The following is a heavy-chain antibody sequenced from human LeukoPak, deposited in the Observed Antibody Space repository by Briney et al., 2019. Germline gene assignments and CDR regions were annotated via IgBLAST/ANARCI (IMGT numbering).Heavy chain of an antibody. CDR2: IYYSGST. CDR1: GGSISSYY. J-gene: IGHJ6*03. D-gene: IGHD1-26*01. V-gene: IGHV4-59*01. CDR3: ARGEGGSRYYYYYYMDV. Sequence: PSETLSLTCTVSGGSISSYYWSWIRQPPGKGLEWIGYIYYSGSTNYNPSLKSRVTISVDTSKNQFSLKLSSVTAADTAVYYCARGEGGSRYYYYYYMDVWGKGTTVTVSS.